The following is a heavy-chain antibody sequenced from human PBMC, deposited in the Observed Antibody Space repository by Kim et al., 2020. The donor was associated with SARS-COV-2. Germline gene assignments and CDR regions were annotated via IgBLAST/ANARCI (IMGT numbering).Heavy chain of an antibody. CDR2: ISSRSSYT. V-gene: IGHV3-11*05. D-gene: IGHD3-9*01. CDR3: ARDRDYDILTGFQEGDYYYGMDV. J-gene: IGHJ6*02. CDR1: GFTFSDYY. Sequence: GGSLRLSCAASGFTFSDYYMSWIRQAPGKGLEWVSYISSRSSYTNYADSVKGRFTISRDNAKNSLYLQMNSLRAEDTAVYYCARDRDYDILTGFQEGDYYYGMDVWGQGTTVTVSS.